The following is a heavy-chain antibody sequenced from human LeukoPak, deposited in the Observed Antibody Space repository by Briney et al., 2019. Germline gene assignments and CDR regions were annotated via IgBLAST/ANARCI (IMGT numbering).Heavy chain of an antibody. Sequence: SETLSLTCTVSGDSISSYYRSWIRQPPGKGLEWIGYIYYSGSTNYNPSLKSRVTISVDTSKNQFSLKLSSVTAADTAVYYCASSPILWFGGAGDAFDIWGQGTMVTVSS. CDR1: GDSISSYY. J-gene: IGHJ3*02. CDR2: IYYSGST. V-gene: IGHV4-59*01. D-gene: IGHD3-10*01. CDR3: ASSPILWFGGAGDAFDI.